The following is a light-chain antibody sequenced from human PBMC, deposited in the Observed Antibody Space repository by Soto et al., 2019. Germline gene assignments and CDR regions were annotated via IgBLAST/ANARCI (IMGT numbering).Light chain of an antibody. V-gene: IGKV3-11*01. CDR2: DAS. Sequence: EIVMTQSPATLSVSSGERATLSCRASQSVSSYLAWYQQKPGQAPRLLIYDASNRATGIPARFSGSGSGTDFTLTISSLEPEDFAVYYCQQRSNWPPYTFGQGTKLEIK. CDR3: QQRSNWPPYT. CDR1: QSVSSY. J-gene: IGKJ2*01.